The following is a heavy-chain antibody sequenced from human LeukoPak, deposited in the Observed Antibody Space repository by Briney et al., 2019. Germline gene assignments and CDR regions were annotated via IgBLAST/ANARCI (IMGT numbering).Heavy chain of an antibody. CDR2: ISRSGTLI. CDR3: ARAGCSGGICLYYFDY. CDR1: GFTFSVYS. Sequence: PGGSLRLSCATSGFTFSVYSINWVRQAPGKGLEWVSSISRSGTLIYYADSVKGRFTISRDNAKNSLYLQMNSPSAEEKAVYYCARAGCSGGICLYYFDYWGQGALVTVSS. D-gene: IGHD2-15*01. J-gene: IGHJ4*02. V-gene: IGHV3-21*01.